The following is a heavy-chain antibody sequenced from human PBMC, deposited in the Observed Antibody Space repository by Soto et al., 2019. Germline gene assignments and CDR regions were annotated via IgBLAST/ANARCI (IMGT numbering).Heavy chain of an antibody. CDR3: ARTVTHWFDP. CDR1: GGSISSGGYY. V-gene: IGHV4-31*03. Sequence: SETLSLTCTVSGGSISSGGYYWSWIRQHPGKGLEWFGYIYYSGSTYYNPSLKSRVTISVDTSKNQFSLKLSSVTAADTAVYYCARTVTHWFDPWGQGTLVTVSS. J-gene: IGHJ5*02. D-gene: IGHD4-4*01. CDR2: IYYSGST.